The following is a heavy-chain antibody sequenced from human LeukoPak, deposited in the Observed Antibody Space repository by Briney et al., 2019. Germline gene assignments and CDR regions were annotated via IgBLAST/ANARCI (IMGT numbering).Heavy chain of an antibody. J-gene: IGHJ4*02. Sequence: PGRSLRLSCAAPGFTFSSYGMHWVRQAPGKGLDWVAVISYDGSNKYYADSVKGRFTISRDNSKNTLFLQMNSLRAEDTAVYYCAKGSNRGVATIDYWGQGTLVTVSS. CDR1: GFTFSSYG. D-gene: IGHD5-12*01. CDR2: ISYDGSNK. CDR3: AKGSNRGVATIDY. V-gene: IGHV3-30*18.